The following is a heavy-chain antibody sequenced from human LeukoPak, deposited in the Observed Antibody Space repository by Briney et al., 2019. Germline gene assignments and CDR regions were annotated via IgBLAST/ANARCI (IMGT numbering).Heavy chain of an antibody. CDR3: AKGGYSANWRNYFDY. CDR2: ISETGDR. Sequence: GGSLRLSCAASGFTFSSNAMSWVRQAPGKGLEWVSAISETGDRYDADSVKGRFTISRDNSKNRVDLQMNSLRAEDTAVYYCAKGGYSANWRNYFDYWGQGTLVTVSS. CDR1: GFTFSSNA. D-gene: IGHD6-13*01. V-gene: IGHV3-23*01. J-gene: IGHJ4*02.